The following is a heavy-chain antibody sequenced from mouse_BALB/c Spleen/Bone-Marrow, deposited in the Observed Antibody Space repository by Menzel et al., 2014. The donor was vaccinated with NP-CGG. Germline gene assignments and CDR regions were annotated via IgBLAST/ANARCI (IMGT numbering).Heavy chain of an antibody. J-gene: IGHJ1*01. CDR3: ARKDYGSRGGYFNV. D-gene: IGHD1-1*01. CDR2: IWAGGST. CDR1: GFSLTSYG. V-gene: IGHV2-9*02. Sequence: QVQLKESGPGLVAPSQSLSITCTVFGFSLTSYGVRWVRQPPGKGLEWLGLIWAGGSTNYNSALMSRLSISKDNSKSQVFLKMNSLQTDDTAMYYCARKDYGSRGGYFNVWGAGTTVTVSS.